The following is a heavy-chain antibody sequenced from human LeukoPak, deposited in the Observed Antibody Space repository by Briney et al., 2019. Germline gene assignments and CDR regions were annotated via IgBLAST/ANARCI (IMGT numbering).Heavy chain of an antibody. D-gene: IGHD3-10*01. J-gene: IGHJ6*03. Sequence: GASVKVSCKASGYTFTGYYIHWVRQAPGQGLEWRGWSNPNSGVTNHAQKFQGRVTMTSDTSISTAYMELGRLRSDDTAVYYCASSSLLVSFGEDYMDVWGKGTTVTISS. CDR2: SNPNSGVT. CDR3: ASSSLLVSFGEDYMDV. V-gene: IGHV1-2*02. CDR1: GYTFTGYY.